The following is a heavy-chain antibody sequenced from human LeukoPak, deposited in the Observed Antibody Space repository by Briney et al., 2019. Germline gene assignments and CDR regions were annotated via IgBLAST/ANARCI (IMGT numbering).Heavy chain of an antibody. J-gene: IGHJ4*02. D-gene: IGHD3-10*01. CDR3: ARGQTNRLLWVGELVSNINPFDY. V-gene: IGHV1-18*01. CDR1: GYTFSRYG. CDR2: ISGYNGHT. Sequence: GASVKVSCKASGYTFSRYGISWVRQAPGQGLEWMRWISGYNGHTKYAQKVQGRVTMSTDTSTSTVYMELRSLISDDTGVYYCARGQTNRLLWVGELVSNINPFDYWGQGTLVTVSS.